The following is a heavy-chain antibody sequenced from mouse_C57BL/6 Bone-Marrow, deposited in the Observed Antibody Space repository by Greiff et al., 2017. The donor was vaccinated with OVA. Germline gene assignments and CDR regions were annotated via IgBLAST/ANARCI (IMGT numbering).Heavy chain of an antibody. D-gene: IGHD4-1*01. CDR2: ISNLAYSI. J-gene: IGHJ4*01. V-gene: IGHV5-15*01. CDR3: ARPNWDVDYAMDY. Sequence: EVQGVESGGGLVQPGGSLKLSCAASGFTFSDYGMAWVRQAPRKGPEWVAFISNLAYSIYYADTVTGRFTISRENAKNTLYLEMSSLRSEDTAMYYCARPNWDVDYAMDYWGQGTSVTVSS. CDR1: GFTFSDYG.